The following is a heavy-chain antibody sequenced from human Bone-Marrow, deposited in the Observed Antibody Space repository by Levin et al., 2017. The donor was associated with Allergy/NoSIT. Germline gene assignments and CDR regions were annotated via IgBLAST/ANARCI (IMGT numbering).Heavy chain of an antibody. Sequence: GGSRRLSCSASGFTVSSYAMYWVRQAPGKGLDYVSAIGSDGGYTYYADSVQGRFTISRDSSKNTLYLQMSSLRTEDTAVYYCARKSVFTPKVYFDYWGQGTLVTVSS. V-gene: IGHV3-64D*06. CDR3: ARKSVFTPKVYFDY. J-gene: IGHJ4*02. CDR2: IGSDGGYT. CDR1: GFTVSSYA.